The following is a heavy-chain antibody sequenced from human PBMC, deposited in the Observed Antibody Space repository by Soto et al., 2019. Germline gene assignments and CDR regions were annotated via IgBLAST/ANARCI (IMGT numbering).Heavy chain of an antibody. D-gene: IGHD3-9*01. Sequence: QVQLVQSGAEVKKPGSSVRVSCKASGAAFNTITINWVRQAPGQGLEWMGGFVPVFGSATYAQKFQGRVAITVDASTSTFYMELSRLNSEDTALYYCVREDDTTGSYSWFDPWGQGTLVTVSS. CDR1: GAAFNTIT. CDR2: FVPVFGSA. CDR3: VREDDTTGSYSWFDP. J-gene: IGHJ5*02. V-gene: IGHV1-69*01.